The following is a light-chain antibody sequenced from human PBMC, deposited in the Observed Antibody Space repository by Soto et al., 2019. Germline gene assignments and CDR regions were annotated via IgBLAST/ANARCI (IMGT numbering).Light chain of an antibody. Sequence: DIQMPQSPFTLPASVGDSVTITCRASQSISSYLNWYQQKPGKATKLLIYAASSLQSGVPSRFSGSGSGTDFTLTISSLQPEEFATYYCKKSYSTPLTVGGGNKVAIK. V-gene: IGKV1-39*01. CDR1: QSISSY. CDR2: AAS. J-gene: IGKJ4*01. CDR3: KKSYSTPLT.